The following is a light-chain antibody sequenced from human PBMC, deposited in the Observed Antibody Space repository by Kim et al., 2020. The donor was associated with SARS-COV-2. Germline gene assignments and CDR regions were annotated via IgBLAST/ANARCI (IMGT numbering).Light chain of an antibody. J-gene: IGKJ2*01. V-gene: IGKV1-39*01. CDR1: QSISSY. Sequence: SASVGDRVTITCRASQSISSYLNWYQQRPGKAPKLLIYAASSLQSGVPSRFSGSGSGTDFTLSVIRLLPADFATYYCQQSYSTPPTFCHWTKLDI. CDR3: QQSYSTPPT. CDR2: AAS.